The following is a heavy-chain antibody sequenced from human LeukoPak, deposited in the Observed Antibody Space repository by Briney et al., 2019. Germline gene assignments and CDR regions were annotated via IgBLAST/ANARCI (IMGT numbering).Heavy chain of an antibody. V-gene: IGHV1-18*01. J-gene: IGHJ3*02. CDR1: GGTFSSYA. Sequence: ASVKVSCKASGGTFSSYAISWVRQAPGQGLEWMGWISAYNGNTNYAQKLQGRVTMTTDTSTSTAYMELRSLRSDDTAVYYCARVAILDAFDIWGQGTMVTVSS. CDR2: ISAYNGNT. D-gene: IGHD2/OR15-2a*01. CDR3: ARVAILDAFDI.